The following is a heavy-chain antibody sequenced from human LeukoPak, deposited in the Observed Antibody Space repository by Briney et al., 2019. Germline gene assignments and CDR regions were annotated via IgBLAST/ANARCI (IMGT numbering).Heavy chain of an antibody. CDR3: AKEGIAARYFDY. D-gene: IGHD6-6*01. V-gene: IGHV3-30*02. CDR2: IRYDGSNK. CDR1: GFTFSSYG. J-gene: IGHJ4*02. Sequence: GGSLRLSCAASGFTFSSYGMHWVRQAPGKGLEWVAFIRYDGSNKYYADSVKGRFTISRDNSENTLYLQMNSLRAEDTAVYYCAKEGIAARYFDYWGQGTLVTVSS.